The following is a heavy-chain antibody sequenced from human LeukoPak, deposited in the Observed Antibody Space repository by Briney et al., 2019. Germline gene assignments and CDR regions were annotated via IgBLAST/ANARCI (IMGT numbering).Heavy chain of an antibody. J-gene: IGHJ4*02. CDR1: GFTFNRRG. Sequence: PGGSLRLSCAASGFTFNRRGMHWVRQAPGKGLEWVAFIRYDGGETFYADFVKGRFTISRDNSKNTLYLQMNSLRAEDTAVYYCARGSPMLRGRPFDYWGQGTLVTVSS. D-gene: IGHD3-10*01. V-gene: IGHV3-30*02. CDR2: IRYDGGET. CDR3: ARGSPMLRGRPFDY.